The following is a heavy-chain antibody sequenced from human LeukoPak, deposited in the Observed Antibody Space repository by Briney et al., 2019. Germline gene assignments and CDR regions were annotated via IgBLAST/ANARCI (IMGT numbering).Heavy chain of an antibody. J-gene: IGHJ4*02. Sequence: SETLSLTCTVSGGSISSYYWSWIRQPGGKGLEWVGYIYYSGSTNYNPSLKRRVTISVDTSKNQFSLKLSSVTAADTAVYYCAGGGSYYYDSSGYYYVFLWGQGTLVTVSS. CDR3: AGGGSYYYDSSGYYYVFL. D-gene: IGHD3-22*01. V-gene: IGHV4-59*01. CDR1: GGSISSYY. CDR2: IYYSGST.